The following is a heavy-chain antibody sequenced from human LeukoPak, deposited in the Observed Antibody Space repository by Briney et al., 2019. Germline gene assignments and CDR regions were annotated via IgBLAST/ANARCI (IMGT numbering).Heavy chain of an antibody. D-gene: IGHD2/OR15-2a*01. CDR1: GGSISSYY. J-gene: IGHJ4*02. V-gene: IGHV4-34*01. Sequence: PSETLSLTCTVSGGSISSYYWSWIRQPPGKGLEWIGEINHSGSTNYNPSLKSRVTISVDTSKNQFSLKLSSVTAADTAVYYCARASPSPVIYIDYWGQGTLVTVSS. CDR3: ARASPSPVIYIDY. CDR2: INHSGST.